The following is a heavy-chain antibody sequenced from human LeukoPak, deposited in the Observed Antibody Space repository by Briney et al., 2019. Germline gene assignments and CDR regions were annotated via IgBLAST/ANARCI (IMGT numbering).Heavy chain of an antibody. Sequence: ASVKVSCKSSGYTFTDYFLHWVRQAPGQGLEWMGSIDPLTGGAHYAQKFQDWVSLTRDTSIDTAFMELSSLRSDATAIYYCARDFLGRTNGGSNYFGMGVWGQGTTVTVSS. J-gene: IGHJ6*02. D-gene: IGHD2-8*01. V-gene: IGHV1-2*04. CDR1: GYTFTDYF. CDR2: IDPLTGGA. CDR3: ARDFLGRTNGGSNYFGMGV.